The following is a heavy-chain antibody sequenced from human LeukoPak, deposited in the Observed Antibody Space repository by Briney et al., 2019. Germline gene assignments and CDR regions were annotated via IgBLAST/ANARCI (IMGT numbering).Heavy chain of an antibody. J-gene: IGHJ4*02. CDR2: ISGSGGST. Sequence: GGSLRLSCAASGFTFSSYAMSWVRQSPGKGLEWVSPISGSGGSTYYADFVKGRFTISRDNSKNTLYLQMNSLRAEDTAVYYCAKDRRRLLWFGELTQGVSGIDYWGQGTLVTVSS. V-gene: IGHV3-23*01. CDR1: GFTFSSYA. CDR3: AKDRRRLLWFGELTQGVSGIDY. D-gene: IGHD3-10*01.